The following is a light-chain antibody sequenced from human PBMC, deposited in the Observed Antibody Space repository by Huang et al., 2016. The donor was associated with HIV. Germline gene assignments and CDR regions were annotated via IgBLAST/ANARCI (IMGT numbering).Light chain of an antibody. CDR1: QTAGSN. CDR3: QQYNNWPGT. J-gene: IGKJ1*01. CDR2: SAS. Sequence: EIVMTQSPATLSVSPGERATLSCRASQTAGSNLAWYQQKPGQAPRLLIYSASTRATGIPARCSGSGSGTDFTFTISSLQSEDFAVYYCQQYNNWPGTFGQGTKVEIK. V-gene: IGKV3-15*01.